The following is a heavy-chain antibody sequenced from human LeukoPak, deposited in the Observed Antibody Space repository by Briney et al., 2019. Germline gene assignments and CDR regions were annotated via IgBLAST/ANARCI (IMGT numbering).Heavy chain of an antibody. D-gene: IGHD3-10*01. Sequence: SETLSLTCAVYGGSFSGYYWSWIRQPPGKGLEWIGEINHSGSTNYNPSLKSRVTISVDTSKNQFSLKLSSVTAADTAVYYCAREGRGSYGMDVWGQGTLVTVSS. CDR1: GGSFSGYY. CDR2: INHSGST. CDR3: AREGRGSYGMDV. J-gene: IGHJ6*02. V-gene: IGHV4-34*01.